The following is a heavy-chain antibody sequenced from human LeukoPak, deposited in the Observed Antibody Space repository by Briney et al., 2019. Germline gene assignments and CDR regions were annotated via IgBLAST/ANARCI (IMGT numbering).Heavy chain of an antibody. CDR2: IFYSGST. V-gene: IGHV4-39*01. CDR1: GGSINRSSRYD. J-gene: IGHJ5*02. CDR3: ARHVPSTIFFNWFDP. Sequence: WETLSLTCSVSGGSINRSSRYDWGWIRQTPGNGLGWIGRIFYSGSTYYNQSLKSRVTISVDTSNNQFSLKLTSVTAADTAVYYCARHVPSTIFFNWFDPWGQGTLVTVSS. D-gene: IGHD3-3*01.